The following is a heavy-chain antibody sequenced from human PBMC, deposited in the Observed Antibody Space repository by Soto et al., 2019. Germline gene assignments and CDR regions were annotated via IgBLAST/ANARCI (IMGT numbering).Heavy chain of an antibody. CDR2: INHSGST. J-gene: IGHJ4*02. D-gene: IGHD5-12*01. CDR1: GGSFSGYY. V-gene: IGHV4-34*01. Sequence: QVQLQQWGAGLLKPSETLSLTCAVYGGSFSGYYWSWIRQPPGKGLEWIGEINHSGSTNYNPSLKSRVTISVDTSKNQFSLKLSSVTAADTAVYYCASLRGYSGYDFDYWGQGTLVTVSS. CDR3: ASLRGYSGYDFDY.